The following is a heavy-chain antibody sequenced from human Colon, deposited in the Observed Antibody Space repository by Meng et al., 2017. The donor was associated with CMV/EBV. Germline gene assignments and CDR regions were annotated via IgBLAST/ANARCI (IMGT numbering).Heavy chain of an antibody. J-gene: IGHJ6*02. CDR1: GFTFSSYS. Sequence: GGSLRLSCAASGFTFSSYSMNWVRQAPGEGLEWVSSISSSSSYKYYADSVKGRFTISRDNAKNSLYLQMNSLRAEDTAVYYCARAVREQYGMDVWGQGTTVTVSS. V-gene: IGHV3-21*01. CDR3: ARAVREQYGMDV. D-gene: IGHD1-26*01. CDR2: ISSSSSYK.